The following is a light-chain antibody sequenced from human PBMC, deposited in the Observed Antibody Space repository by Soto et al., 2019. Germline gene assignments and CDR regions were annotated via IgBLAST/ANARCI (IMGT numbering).Light chain of an antibody. Sequence: EIVLTQSPGTLSLSPGERATLSCRASQSVTSSYLAWYQHRPVQAPRLLISGASGRASGIPDRFSGSGSGTDFTLTVTRLEPEDFAIYYCQQYGSSPPTFGQGTKLEIK. V-gene: IGKV3-20*01. CDR2: GAS. J-gene: IGKJ2*01. CDR3: QQYGSSPPT. CDR1: QSVTSSY.